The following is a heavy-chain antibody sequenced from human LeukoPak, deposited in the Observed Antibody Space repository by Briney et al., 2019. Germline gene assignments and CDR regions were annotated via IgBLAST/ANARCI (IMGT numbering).Heavy chain of an antibody. CDR2: INHSGST. V-gene: IGHV4-34*01. D-gene: IGHD2-15*01. Sequence: SETLSLTCAVYGGSFSGYYWSWIRQPPGKGLEWIGEINHSGSTNYNPSLKSRVTISVDTSKNQFSLKLSSVTAADTAVYYCARHGLERLLPYSDFDYWGQGTLVTVSS. J-gene: IGHJ4*02. CDR3: ARHGLERLLPYSDFDY. CDR1: GGSFSGYY.